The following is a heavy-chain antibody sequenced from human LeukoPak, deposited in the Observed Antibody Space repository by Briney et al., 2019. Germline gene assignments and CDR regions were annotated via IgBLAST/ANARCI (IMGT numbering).Heavy chain of an antibody. J-gene: IGHJ4*02. Sequence: GGSLRLSCAASGLTVSSNYMSWVRQAPGKGLEWVSAIRGSGGGTYYADSVKGRFTISRDNSKNTLYLQMNSLRDEDTALYYCAKAGIGVVGYFDYWGQGTLVTVSS. D-gene: IGHD6-19*01. CDR3: AKAGIGVVGYFDY. CDR2: IRGSGGGT. V-gene: IGHV3-23*01. CDR1: GLTVSSNY.